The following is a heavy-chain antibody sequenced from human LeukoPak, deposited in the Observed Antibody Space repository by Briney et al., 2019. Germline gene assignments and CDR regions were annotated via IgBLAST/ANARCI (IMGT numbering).Heavy chain of an antibody. D-gene: IGHD7-27*01. V-gene: IGHV1-2*02. CDR2: INPNSGGT. Sequence: ASVKVSCKASGYTFTGYYMHWVRQAPGQGLEWMGWINPNSGGTNYAQKFQGRVTMTRDTSITTAYMELSSLRSDDTAVYYCARSPIGLGFFDYWGQGTLVTVSS. CDR1: GYTFTGYY. J-gene: IGHJ4*02. CDR3: ARSPIGLGFFDY.